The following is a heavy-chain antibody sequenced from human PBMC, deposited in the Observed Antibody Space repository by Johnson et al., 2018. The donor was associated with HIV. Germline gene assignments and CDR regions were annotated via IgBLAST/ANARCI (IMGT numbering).Heavy chain of an antibody. D-gene: IGHD6-13*01. CDR3: ASITTIAAAGRGAFDI. CDR1: GFTFDDYG. V-gene: IGHV3-30*03. CDR2: ISYDGSNK. Sequence: QMLLVESGGGVVQPGGSLRLSCAASGFTFDDYGMSWVRHAPGKGLEWVAVISYDGSNKYYADSVKGRFTISRDNAKNSLYLQRNSLRAEDTAVYYCASITTIAAAGRGAFDIWGQGTMVTVSS. J-gene: IGHJ3*02.